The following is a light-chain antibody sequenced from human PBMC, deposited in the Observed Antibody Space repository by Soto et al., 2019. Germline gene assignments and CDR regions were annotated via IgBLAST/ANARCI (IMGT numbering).Light chain of an antibody. Sequence: QPVLTQPPSASGTPGQRVTISCSGSSSNIGNNNVYWYQQFPGTAPRLLIYKNDQRPSGVPDRFSGSKSGTSASLAISGLRSEDDTDYYCAAWDDNLSGWLFGGGTKVTVL. J-gene: IGLJ3*02. V-gene: IGLV1-47*01. CDR3: AAWDDNLSGWL. CDR1: SSNIGNNN. CDR2: KND.